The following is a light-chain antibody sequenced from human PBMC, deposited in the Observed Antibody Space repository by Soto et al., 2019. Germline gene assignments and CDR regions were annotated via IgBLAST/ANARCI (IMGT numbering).Light chain of an antibody. Sequence: QSVLTQPASVSGSPGQSITISCTGTSSDVGNYNLVSWFQQHPGKAPKLMIYEVSKRPSGVSNRFSGSKSGNTASLTISGLQAEDEADYYCCSYAGSSTLVFGTGTKVTVL. V-gene: IGLV2-23*02. CDR3: CSYAGSSTLV. CDR2: EVS. J-gene: IGLJ1*01. CDR1: SSDVGNYNL.